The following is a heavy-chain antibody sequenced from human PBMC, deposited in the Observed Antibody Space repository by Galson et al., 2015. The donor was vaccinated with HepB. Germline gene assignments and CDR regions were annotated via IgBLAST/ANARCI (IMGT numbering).Heavy chain of an antibody. D-gene: IGHD3-9*01. CDR3: ARTLRDYDILTGFHYYYGMDV. Sequence: LSLTCTVSGGSISSSSYYWDLIRQPPGKGLEWIGNIYYSGSTDYNPSLKSRVTISVDTSKNQFSLKLSSVTAADTAVYYCARTLRDYDILTGFHYYYGMDVWGQGTTVTVSS. CDR2: IYYSGST. CDR1: GGSISSSSYY. J-gene: IGHJ6*02. V-gene: IGHV4-39*01.